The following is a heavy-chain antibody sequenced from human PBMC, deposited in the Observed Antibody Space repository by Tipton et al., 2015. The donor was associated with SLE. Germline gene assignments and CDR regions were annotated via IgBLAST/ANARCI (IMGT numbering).Heavy chain of an antibody. CDR2: IIPIFGTA. Sequence: QSGAEVKKPGSSVKVSCKASGGTFSSYAISWVRQAPGRGLEWMGGIIPIFGTANYAQKFQGRVTITADESTSTAYMELSSLRSEDTAVYYCARIYCSGGENYYYGMDVWGQGTTVTVSS. CDR1: GGTFSSYA. V-gene: IGHV1-69*01. D-gene: IGHD2-15*01. CDR3: ARIYCSGGENYYYGMDV. J-gene: IGHJ6*02.